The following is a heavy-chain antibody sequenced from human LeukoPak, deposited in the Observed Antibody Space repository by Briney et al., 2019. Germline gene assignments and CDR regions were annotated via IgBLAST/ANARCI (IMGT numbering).Heavy chain of an antibody. CDR3: ARDGYCTNGVCAKWFDP. V-gene: IGHV1-18*01. D-gene: IGHD2-8*01. CDR1: GYTLTELS. CDR2: ISAYNGNT. J-gene: IGHJ5*02. Sequence: ASVKVSCKVSGYTLTELSMHWVRQAPGQGLEWMGWISAYNGNTNYAQKLQGRVTMTTDTSTSTAYMELRSLRSDDTAVYYRARDGYCTNGVCAKWFDPWGQGTLVTVSS.